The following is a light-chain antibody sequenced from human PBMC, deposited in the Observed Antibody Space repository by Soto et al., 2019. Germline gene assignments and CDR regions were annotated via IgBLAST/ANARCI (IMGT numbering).Light chain of an antibody. CDR1: SSDAGGYNY. Sequence: QSVLTQPRPVSRSPGQSVTISCTGTSSDAGGYNYVSWYQQHPGKAPKLMLYDVTKRPSGVPDRFSGSKSGNTASLTISGLQAEDEADYYCCSYADTYTSPLLCGTGTKVTVL. CDR3: CSYADTYTSPLL. J-gene: IGLJ1*01. CDR2: DVT. V-gene: IGLV2-11*01.